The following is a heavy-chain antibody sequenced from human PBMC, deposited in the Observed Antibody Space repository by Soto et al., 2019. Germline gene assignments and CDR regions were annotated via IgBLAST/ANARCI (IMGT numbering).Heavy chain of an antibody. D-gene: IGHD2-8*01. CDR3: ARDPGVGAYWYFDL. CDR1: GFTFSSYG. V-gene: IGHV3-33*01. Sequence: QVQLVESGGGVVQPGRSLRLSCAASGFTFSSYGMHWVRQAPGKGLEWVAVIWYDGSNKYYADSVKGRFTISRDNSKNTLYLQMNSLRAEDTAVYYCARDPGVGAYWYFDLWGRGTLVTVSS. J-gene: IGHJ2*01. CDR2: IWYDGSNK.